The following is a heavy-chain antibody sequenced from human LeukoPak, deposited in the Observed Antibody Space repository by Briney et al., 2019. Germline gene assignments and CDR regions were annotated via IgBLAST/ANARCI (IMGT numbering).Heavy chain of an antibody. CDR2: ISSSSTYI. CDR3: AREVNILTGYYNFDY. J-gene: IGHJ4*02. V-gene: IGHV3-21*01. D-gene: IGHD3-9*01. Sequence: GGPLRLSCTASGFTFSSYSMNWVRQAPGNGLEWVSSISSSSTYIYYADSVKGRFTISRDNAKNSLYLQMNSLRAEDTAVYYCAREVNILTGYYNFDYWGQGTLGTVSS. CDR1: GFTFSSYS.